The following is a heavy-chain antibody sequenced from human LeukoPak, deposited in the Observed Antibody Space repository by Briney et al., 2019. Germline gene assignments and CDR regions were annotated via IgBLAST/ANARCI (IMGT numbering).Heavy chain of an antibody. Sequence: GGSLRLSCAVSGFNFNSYTMHWVRQAPGKGLEWVSAISGSGVTTHYAGSVKGRFSISRDNSKNTLYLQMNSLRAEDTALYYCAKKVVVGATSPYSDFQDWGQGTLVTVSS. D-gene: IGHD1-26*01. J-gene: IGHJ1*01. CDR1: GFNFNSYT. V-gene: IGHV3-23*01. CDR2: ISGSGVTT. CDR3: AKKVVVGATSPYSDFQD.